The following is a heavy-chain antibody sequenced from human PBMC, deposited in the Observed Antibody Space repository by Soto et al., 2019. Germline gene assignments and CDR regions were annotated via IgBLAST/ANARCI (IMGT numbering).Heavy chain of an antibody. V-gene: IGHV1-18*01. CDR1: GYTFTSYG. Sequence: ASVKVSCKASGYTFTSYGISWVRQAPGQGLEWMGWISAYNGNTNYAQKLQGRVTMTTDTSTSTAYMELRSLRSDDTAVYYCARVSTPTYYDFWGGYKTDYYGMDVWGRGTTVTVSS. CDR3: ARVSTPTYYDFWGGYKTDYYGMDV. D-gene: IGHD3-3*01. CDR2: ISAYNGNT. J-gene: IGHJ6*02.